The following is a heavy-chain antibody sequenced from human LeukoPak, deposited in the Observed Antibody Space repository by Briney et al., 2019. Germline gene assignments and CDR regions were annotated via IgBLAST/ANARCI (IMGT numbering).Heavy chain of an antibody. CDR3: ARDNYEKAFDI. D-gene: IGHD3-22*01. CDR1: GFSLSTYW. V-gene: IGHV3-74*01. CDR2: IRGDGVTI. Sequence: GGSLRLSCAASGFSLSTYWMHWVRQAPGKGLVWVSRIRGDGVTITYADSVEGRFTISRDNAKNTLYLQMNSLGAEDTAVYYCARDNYEKAFDIWGQGTMVTVSS. J-gene: IGHJ3*02.